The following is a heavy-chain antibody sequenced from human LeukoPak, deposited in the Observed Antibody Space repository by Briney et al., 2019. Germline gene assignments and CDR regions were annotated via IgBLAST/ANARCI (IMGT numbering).Heavy chain of an antibody. CDR2: IYSGGST. J-gene: IGHJ4*02. CDR1: GFTVSSNY. CDR3: ARDPSGDIVVVPAAMCLDY. V-gene: IGHV3-53*05. Sequence: PGGSLRLSCAASGFTVSSNYMSWVRQAPGKGLDWVSVIYSGGSTYYADSVKGRFTISRDNSKNTLYLQMNSLRAEDTAVYYCARDPSGDIVVVPAAMCLDYWGQGTLVTVSS. D-gene: IGHD2-2*01.